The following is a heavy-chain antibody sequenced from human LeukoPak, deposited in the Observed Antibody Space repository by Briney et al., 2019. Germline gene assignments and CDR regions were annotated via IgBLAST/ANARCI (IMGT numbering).Heavy chain of an antibody. J-gene: IGHJ3*02. CDR3: ARARQYNWNYVSAFDI. V-gene: IGHV4-39*07. CDR1: GGSISRSYY. Sequence: SETLSLTCTVSGGSISRSYYWGWIRQPPGKGLEWIGSIYYSGSTYYNPSLKSRVTISVDTSKNQFSLKLSSVTAADTAVYYCARARQYNWNYVSAFDIWGQGTMVTVSS. D-gene: IGHD1-7*01. CDR2: IYYSGST.